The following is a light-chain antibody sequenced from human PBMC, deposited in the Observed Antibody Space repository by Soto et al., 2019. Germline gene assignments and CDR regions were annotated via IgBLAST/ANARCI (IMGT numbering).Light chain of an antibody. J-gene: IGLJ2*01. CDR1: PSDVGGYNS. CDR3: SSNAGSNLL. V-gene: IGLV2-8*01. Sequence: QSALTQPPSASGSPGQSVTIYCTGTPSDVGGYNSVSWYQQYPGKAPKLMIYDVSKRPSGVPDRFSGSKSGNTASLTVSGLQAEDEANYSCSSNAGSNLLFGGGTKLTVL. CDR2: DVS.